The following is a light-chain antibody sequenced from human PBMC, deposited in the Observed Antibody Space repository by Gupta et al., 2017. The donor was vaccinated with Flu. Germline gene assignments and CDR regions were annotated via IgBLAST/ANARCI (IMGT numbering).Light chain of an antibody. Sequence: SLGERATINCKSSQSVLYSSNNKNYLAWYQQKPGQPPQLRSDWASTRDSGGHDRGSGSGSGTDFNLTITSLQDEDVAVDSCQQYFTPTYTFGTGNKVEIK. J-gene: IGKJ1*01. CDR1: QSVLYSSNNKNY. CDR3: QQYFTPTYT. V-gene: IGKV4-1*01. CDR2: WAS.